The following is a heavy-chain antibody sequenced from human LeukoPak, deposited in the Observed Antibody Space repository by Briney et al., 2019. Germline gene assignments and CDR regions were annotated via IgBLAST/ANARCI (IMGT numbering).Heavy chain of an antibody. CDR3: AREPTSGREPTSGRPLDY. Sequence: PSETLSLTCTVSGGSISGYFWTWIRQPAGKGLEWIGRMHSTGSNNYNPSLKSRVTMSLDTSKNHFSLNLTSVTAADTAVYYCAREPTSGREPTSGRPLDYWGQGTLVTVSS. V-gene: IGHV4-4*07. CDR1: GGSISGYF. CDR2: MHSTGSN. J-gene: IGHJ4*02. D-gene: IGHD5-12*01.